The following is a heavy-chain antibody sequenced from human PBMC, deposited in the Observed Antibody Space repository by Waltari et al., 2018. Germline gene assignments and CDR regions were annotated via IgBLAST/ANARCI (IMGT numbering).Heavy chain of an antibody. Sequence: EVQLVESGGGFIRPGGSLRLSCAAVGSTRRTTLSVWVPQAPGQGLGWVLLIYSGGSKNYADSVKGRFTISRDYSENTLYLQMNSLRGEDTAVYYCARDRHCSSSGCSGLWGQGTLVTVSS. V-gene: IGHV3-53*01. CDR1: GSTRRTTL. J-gene: IGHJ4*02. CDR3: ARDRHCSSSGCSGL. CDR2: IYSGGSK. D-gene: IGHD2-2*01.